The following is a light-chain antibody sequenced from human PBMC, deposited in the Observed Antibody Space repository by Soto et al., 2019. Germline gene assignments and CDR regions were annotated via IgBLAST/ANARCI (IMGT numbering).Light chain of an antibody. Sequence: EIVMTQSPATLSVSPGERATLSCRASQSVNSNLAWYQQRPGQAPRLLIHGASTRAPGIPAGFSGSGSGTEFTLTISSLQSEDFAVYYCQQRSNWPRTFGPGTKVDIK. CDR3: QQRSNWPRT. CDR1: QSVNSN. CDR2: GAS. J-gene: IGKJ3*01. V-gene: IGKV3-15*01.